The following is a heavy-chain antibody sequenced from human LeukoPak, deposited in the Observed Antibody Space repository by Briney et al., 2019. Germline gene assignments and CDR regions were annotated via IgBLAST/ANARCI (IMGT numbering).Heavy chain of an antibody. CDR1: GYTFTSYD. V-gene: IGHV1-8*01. D-gene: IGHD2-2*02. J-gene: IGHJ6*02. CDR3: ARGQIVVVPAAIGPLRYYYYGMDV. Sequence: ASVKVSCKASGYTFTSYDINWVRQATGQGLEWMGCMNPNSGNTGYAQKFQGRVTMTRNTSISTAYMELSSLRSEDTAVYYCARGQIVVVPAAIGPLRYYYYGMDVWGQGTTVTVSS. CDR2: MNPNSGNT.